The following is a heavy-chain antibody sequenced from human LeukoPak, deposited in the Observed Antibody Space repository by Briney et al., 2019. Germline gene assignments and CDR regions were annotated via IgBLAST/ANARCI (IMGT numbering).Heavy chain of an antibody. V-gene: IGHV3-11*04. CDR3: AREEQQLVFAFDI. CDR1: GLTVSTNY. J-gene: IGHJ3*02. CDR2: ISSSGSTI. Sequence: GGSLRLSCVASGLTVSTNYMTWVRQAPGKGLEWVSYISSSGSTIYYADSVKGRFTISRDNAKNSLYLQMNSLRAEDTAVYYCAREEQQLVFAFDIWGQGTMVTVSS. D-gene: IGHD6-13*01.